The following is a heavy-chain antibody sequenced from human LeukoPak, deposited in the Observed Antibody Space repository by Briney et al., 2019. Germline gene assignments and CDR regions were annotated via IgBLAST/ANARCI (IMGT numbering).Heavy chain of an antibody. J-gene: IGHJ6*02. CDR1: GGIFSSYA. D-gene: IGHD3-3*01. CDR2: IIPILGTE. CDR3: ARVYYDFWSGYYKSHGTTGSHTPPPNYYYYGMDV. V-gene: IGHV1-69*13. Sequence: GASVNVFCKASGGIFSSYAISWVRQAPGQGLEWMGGIIPILGTENYAQMFQGSVTITADEPTSTASMELSSLRSEDTAVYYCARVYYDFWSGYYKSHGTTGSHTPPPNYYYYGMDVWGQGTTVTVSS.